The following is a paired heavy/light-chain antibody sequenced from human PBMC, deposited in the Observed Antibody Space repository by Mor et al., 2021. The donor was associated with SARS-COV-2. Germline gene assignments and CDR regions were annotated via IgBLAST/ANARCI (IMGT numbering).Heavy chain of an antibody. V-gene: IGHV1-18*01. CDR3: ARDKVTKGALNWFDP. CDR1: GYTFINYG. D-gene: IGHD2-2*01. CDR2: ISAYNGNT. J-gene: IGHJ5*02. Sequence: QVQLVQSGAEVKKPGASVKVSCKASGYTFINYGISWVRQAPGQGLEWLGWISAYNGNTKYAQKLQGRVTMTTDTSSSTVYMELRSLRSDDTAVYYCARDKVTKGALNWFDPWGQGTLVTVSS.
Light chain of an antibody. CDR1: SSDVGGYNY. J-gene: IGLJ2*01. CDR2: DVS. CDR3: CSYAGSYTFVV. Sequence: QSALTQPRSVSGSPGQSVTISCTGTSSDVGGYNYVSWYQQHPGKAPKLMIYDVSKRPSGVPDRFSGSKSGNTASLTISGLQAEDEADYYCCSYAGSYTFVVFGEGTKLTVL. V-gene: IGLV2-11*01.